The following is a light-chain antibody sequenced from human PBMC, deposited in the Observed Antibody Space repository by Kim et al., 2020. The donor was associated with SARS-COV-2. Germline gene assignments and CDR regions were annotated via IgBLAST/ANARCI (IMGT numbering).Light chain of an antibody. CDR2: KTS. CDR3: QQYRSYPRT. J-gene: IGKJ1*01. V-gene: IGKV1-5*03. Sequence: DIQMTQSPSTLSASVGDRVTITCRASQNIISWMAWYQQKPGKAPKLLIYKTSNLENGVPSRFSGSGSGTEFTLTISSLQPDDFAIYHCQQYRSYPRTFGQGTKVDIK. CDR1: QNIISW.